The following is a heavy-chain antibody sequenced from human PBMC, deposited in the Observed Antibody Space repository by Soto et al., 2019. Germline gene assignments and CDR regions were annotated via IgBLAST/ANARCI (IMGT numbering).Heavy chain of an antibody. CDR2: IYSGGST. V-gene: IGHV3-53*01. D-gene: IGHD3-22*01. J-gene: IGHJ2*01. CDR3: ARVYYDSSGWYWYFDL. Sequence: EVQLVESGGGLIQPGGSLRLSCAASGFTVSSNYMSWVRQAPGKGLEWVSVIYSGGSTYYADSVKGRFTISRDNSKNTVYRQMNSLRAEDTAVYYCARVYYDSSGWYWYFDLWGRGTLVTVSS. CDR1: GFTVSSNY.